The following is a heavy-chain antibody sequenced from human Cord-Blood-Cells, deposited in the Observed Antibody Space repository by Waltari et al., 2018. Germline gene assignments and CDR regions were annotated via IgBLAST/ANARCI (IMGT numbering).Heavy chain of an antibody. D-gene: IGHD6-6*01. CDR1: GYSISSGYY. Sequence: QVQLQESGPGLVKPSETLSLTCTVSGYSISSGYYWGWIRQPPGKGLEWIGSIYHSGSTYYNPSLKSRVNISVDTSKNQFSLKLSSVTAADTAVYYCARGEADGSSSWYFDLRGRGTLVTVSS. J-gene: IGHJ2*01. V-gene: IGHV4-38-2*02. CDR3: ARGEADGSSSWYFDL. CDR2: IYHSGST.